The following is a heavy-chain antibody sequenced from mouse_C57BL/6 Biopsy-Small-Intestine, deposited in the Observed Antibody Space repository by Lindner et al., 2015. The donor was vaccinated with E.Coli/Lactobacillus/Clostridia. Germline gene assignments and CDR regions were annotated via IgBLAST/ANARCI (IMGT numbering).Heavy chain of an antibody. V-gene: IGHV1-80*01. CDR1: GYAFSSYW. Sequence: VQLQESGAELVKPGASVKISCKASGYAFSSYWMNWVKRRPGKGLEWIGQIYPGDGDTNYNGKFKGKATLTADKSSNTAYMQLSSLTSEDSAVYFCVRSGHSNYDYWGQGTTLTVSS. CDR2: IYPGDGDT. CDR3: VRSGHSNYDY. J-gene: IGHJ2*01. D-gene: IGHD2-5*01.